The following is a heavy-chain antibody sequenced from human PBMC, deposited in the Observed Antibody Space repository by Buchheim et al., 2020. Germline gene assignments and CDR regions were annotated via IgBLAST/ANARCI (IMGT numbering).Heavy chain of an antibody. Sequence: QVQLVESGGGVVQPGRSLRLSCAASGFTFSSYAMHWVRPAPGKGLEWVAVISYDGSNKYYADSVKGRFTISRDNSKNTLYLQMNSLRAEDTAVYYCARDYDFWSGYYYYWGQGTL. D-gene: IGHD3-3*01. J-gene: IGHJ4*02. CDR1: GFTFSSYA. V-gene: IGHV3-30*04. CDR3: ARDYDFWSGYYYY. CDR2: ISYDGSNK.